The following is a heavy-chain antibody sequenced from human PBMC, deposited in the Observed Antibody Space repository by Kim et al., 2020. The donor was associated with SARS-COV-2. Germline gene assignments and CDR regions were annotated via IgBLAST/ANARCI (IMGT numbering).Heavy chain of an antibody. CDR3: AKDMSSTTAFDI. D-gene: IGHD3-3*02. CDR1: GFTFDDYA. J-gene: IGHJ3*02. CDR2: ISWNSGSI. Sequence: GGSLRLSCAASGFTFDDYAVHWVRQAPGKGLEWVSGISWNSGSIGYADSVKGRFTISRDNAKNSLYLQMNSLRAEDTALYYCAKDMSSTTAFDIWGQGTMVTVSS. V-gene: IGHV3-9*01.